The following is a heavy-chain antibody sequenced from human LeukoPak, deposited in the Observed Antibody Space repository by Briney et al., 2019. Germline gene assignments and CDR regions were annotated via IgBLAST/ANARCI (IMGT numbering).Heavy chain of an antibody. D-gene: IGHD1-26*01. CDR1: GGSNSSSSYY. CDR2: IYYSGGT. Sequence: SETLSLTCTVSGGSNSSSSYYWGWIRQPPGKGLEWLGSIYYSGGTYYNPSLKSRVTISVDTSKNQFSLKLSSVTAADTAVFYCARQRYSGSYYGVQWDAFDIWGQGTMVTVSS. V-gene: IGHV4-39*01. CDR3: ARQRYSGSYYGVQWDAFDI. J-gene: IGHJ3*02.